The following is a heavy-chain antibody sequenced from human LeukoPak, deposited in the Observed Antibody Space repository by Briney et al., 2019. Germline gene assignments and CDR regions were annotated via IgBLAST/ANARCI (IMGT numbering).Heavy chain of an antibody. D-gene: IGHD3-22*01. J-gene: IGHJ4*02. CDR3: ARDRALYDRSGYYYTEDDY. CDR2: ISGSGGST. CDR1: GFTFSNAW. V-gene: IGHV3-23*01. Sequence: GGSLRLSCAASGFTFSNAWMSWVRQAPGKGLEWVSAISGSGGSTYYADSVKGRFTISRDNSKNTLYLQMNSLRAEDTAVYYCARDRALYDRSGYYYTEDDYWGQGTLVTVSS.